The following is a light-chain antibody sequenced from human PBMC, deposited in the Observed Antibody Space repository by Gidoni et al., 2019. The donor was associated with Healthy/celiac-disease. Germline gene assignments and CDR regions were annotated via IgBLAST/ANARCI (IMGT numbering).Light chain of an antibody. Sequence: DILMTQSPDSLAVSLGERATINGKSSQSVLYSSNNKNYLAWYQQKPGQPPKLLIYWASTRESGVPDRFSGSGSGTDFTLTISSLQAEDVAVYYCQQYYSTPFTFGPGTKVDIK. V-gene: IGKV4-1*01. CDR1: QSVLYSSNNKNY. CDR3: QQYYSTPFT. J-gene: IGKJ3*01. CDR2: WAS.